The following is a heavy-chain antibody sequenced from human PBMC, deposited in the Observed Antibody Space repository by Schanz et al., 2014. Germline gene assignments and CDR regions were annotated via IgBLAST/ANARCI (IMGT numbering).Heavy chain of an antibody. CDR2: LSGSGGST. Sequence: EVQLLESGGGLVQPGGSLRLSCGGSGFTFSSYAMSWVRQAPGKGLEWVSALSGSGGSTYYADSVKGRFTISRDNAKNSLFLQMNRLRAEDTALYYCAIIGVMVAVAGTRADYWGQGTLVTVSS. CDR1: GFTFSSYA. D-gene: IGHD6-19*01. J-gene: IGHJ4*02. CDR3: AIIGVMVAVAGTRADY. V-gene: IGHV3-23*01.